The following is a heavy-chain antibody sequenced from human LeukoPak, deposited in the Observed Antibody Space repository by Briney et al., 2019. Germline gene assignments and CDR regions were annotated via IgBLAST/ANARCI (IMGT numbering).Heavy chain of an antibody. CDR3: ARRGAYYYDSSGYYYGRVAFDI. CDR1: GGSFSGYY. D-gene: IGHD3-22*01. Sequence: SSETLSLTCAVYGGSFSGYYWSWIRQPPGKGLEWIGEINHSGSTNYNPSLKSRVTISVDTSKNQFSLKLSSVTAADTAVYYCARRGAYYYDSSGYYYGRVAFDIWGQGTMVTVS. J-gene: IGHJ3*02. CDR2: INHSGST. V-gene: IGHV4-34*01.